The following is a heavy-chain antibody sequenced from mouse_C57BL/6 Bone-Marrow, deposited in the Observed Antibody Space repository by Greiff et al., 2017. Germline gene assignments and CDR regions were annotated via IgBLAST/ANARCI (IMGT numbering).Heavy chain of an antibody. Sequence: VQLQQPGAELVRPGSSVKLSCKASGYTFTSYWMHWVKQRPGHGLEWIGEILPGSGSTNYNEKFKGKATFTADTSSNTAYMQLSSLTTEDSAIYYCAREGIYYDYYYAMDYWGQGTSVTVSS. CDR1: GYTFTSYW. V-gene: IGHV1-9*01. CDR2: ILPGSGST. CDR3: AREGIYYDYYYAMDY. D-gene: IGHD2-4*01. J-gene: IGHJ4*01.